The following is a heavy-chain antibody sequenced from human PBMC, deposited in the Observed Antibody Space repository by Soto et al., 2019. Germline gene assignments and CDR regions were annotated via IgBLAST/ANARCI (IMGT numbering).Heavy chain of an antibody. J-gene: IGHJ6*03. Sequence: EVQLVESGGGLVKPGGSLRLSCAASGFTFSSYSMNWVRQAPGKGLEWVSSISSSSSYIYYADSVKGRFTISRDNAKNSLYLQMNSLRAEDTAVYYCARVSGGLGSSHYYYYYYMDVWGKGTTVTVSS. CDR2: ISSSSSYI. V-gene: IGHV3-21*01. D-gene: IGHD6-6*01. CDR3: ARVSGGLGSSHYYYYYYMDV. CDR1: GFTFSSYS.